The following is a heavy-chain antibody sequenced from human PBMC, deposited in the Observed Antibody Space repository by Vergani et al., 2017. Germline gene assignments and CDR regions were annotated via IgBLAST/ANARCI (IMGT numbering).Heavy chain of an antibody. J-gene: IGHJ5*02. CDR3: ARVHDFWSGRNWFDP. CDR1: GGSISSYY. Sequence: QVQLQESGPGLVKPSETLSLTCTVSGGSISSYYWSWIRQPPGKGLEWIGYIYYSGSTNYNPSLKSRVTISVDTSKNQFSLKLSSVTAADTAVYYCARVHDFWSGRNWFDPWGQGTLVTVSS. D-gene: IGHD3-3*01. V-gene: IGHV4-59*01. CDR2: IYYSGST.